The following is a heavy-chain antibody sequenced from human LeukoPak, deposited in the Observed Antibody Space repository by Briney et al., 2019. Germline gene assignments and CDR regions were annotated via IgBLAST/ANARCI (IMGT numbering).Heavy chain of an antibody. V-gene: IGHV3-30*02. D-gene: IGHD1-26*01. CDR1: GFIFTDYG. Sequence: GGSLRLSCAASGFIFTDYGMHWVRQAPGKGLEWLTFIRYDGSDKYYADSVKGRFTISRDNSKNTLYLQMNSLTSEDTAVYYCARVHSGSPHWGQGTLVTVSS. CDR2: IRYDGSDK. CDR3: ARVHSGSPH. J-gene: IGHJ4*02.